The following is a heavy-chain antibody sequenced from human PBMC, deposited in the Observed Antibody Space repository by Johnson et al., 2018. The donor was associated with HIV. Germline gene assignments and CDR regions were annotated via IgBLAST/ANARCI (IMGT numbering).Heavy chain of an antibody. CDR1: GFTVSSNY. CDR3: AKDPVGATWAFDI. V-gene: IGHV3-66*01. D-gene: IGHD1-26*01. CDR2: IYSGGST. J-gene: IGHJ3*02. Sequence: VQLVESGGCLVQPGGSLRLSCAASGFTVSSNYINWVRQAPGKGLEWVSVIYSGGSTYYADSVKGRFTISRDNSKNTLYLQMNSLRAEDTAVYYCAKDPVGATWAFDIWGQGTMVTVSS.